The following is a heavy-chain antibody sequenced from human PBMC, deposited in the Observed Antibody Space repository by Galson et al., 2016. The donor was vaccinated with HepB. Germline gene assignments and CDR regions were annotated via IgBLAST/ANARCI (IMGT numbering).Heavy chain of an antibody. V-gene: IGHV4/OR15-8*02. CDR2: IYHNGYT. D-gene: IGHD2-15*01. CDR1: GASISSDKW. Sequence: ETLSLTCGVSGASISSDKWWTWVRQPPGKGLEWIGEIYHNGYTNYNPSLKTRVTISLDKSRNQFSLNMTSVTAADTAVYYFARAASSSPYTGIDPWGQGTVVTVSS. CDR3: ARAASSSPYTGIDP. J-gene: IGHJ5*02.